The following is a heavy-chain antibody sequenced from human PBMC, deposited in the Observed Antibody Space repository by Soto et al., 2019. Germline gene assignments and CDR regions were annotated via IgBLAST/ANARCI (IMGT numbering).Heavy chain of an antibody. V-gene: IGHV1-69*04. CDR3: TKEDRDRFKA. CDR1: GGDLTNSG. Sequence: QVHLVQSGAEMKKPGSSVKVSCKVSGGDLTNSGISWVRQAPGQGLEWMGGIFPLLAMVDYSQKFQGRVTITADESTNTAYMDLASLNSDDTAVYYCTKEDRDRFKAWGPGKLVIVSS. J-gene: IGHJ5*02. CDR2: IFPLLAMV.